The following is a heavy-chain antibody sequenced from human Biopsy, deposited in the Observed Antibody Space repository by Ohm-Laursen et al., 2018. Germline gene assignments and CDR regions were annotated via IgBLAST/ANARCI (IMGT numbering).Heavy chain of an antibody. J-gene: IGHJ2*01. V-gene: IGHV1-69*06. CDR2: IMALYNTT. CDR3: ARGLGGYDYWYFDL. D-gene: IGHD5-12*01. CDR1: GGMFNSYT. Sequence: SVKVSCKASGGMFNSYTINWLRQAPGQGLQWMGGIMALYNTTNYAQKFWDRITVTADKSTNTVYMTLSSLTSEDTAVYFCARGLGGYDYWYFDLWGRGTLVIVSS.